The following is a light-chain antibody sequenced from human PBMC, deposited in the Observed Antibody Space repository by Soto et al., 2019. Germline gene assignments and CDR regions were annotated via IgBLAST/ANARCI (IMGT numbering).Light chain of an antibody. J-gene: IGKJ1*01. CDR2: KAS. Sequence: DIHITHSPSTLSGSVGDRVTITCRASQTISSWLAWYQQKPGKAPKLLIYKASTLKSGVPSRFSGSGSGTEFTLTISSLQPDDSATYYCQHYNSYSEAFGQGTKVDI. CDR1: QTISSW. CDR3: QHYNSYSEA. V-gene: IGKV1-5*03.